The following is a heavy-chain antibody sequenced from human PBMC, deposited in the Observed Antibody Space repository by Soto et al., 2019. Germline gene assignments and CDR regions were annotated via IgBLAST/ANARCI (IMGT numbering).Heavy chain of an antibody. Sequence: SETLSLTCAVYGGSFSGYYWSWIRQPPGKGLEWIGEINHSGGTNYNPSLKSRVTISVDTSKNQFSLKLSSVTAADTAVYYCARGLPRGLYYYYYYGMDVWGQGTTVTV. J-gene: IGHJ6*02. D-gene: IGHD3-10*01. CDR2: INHSGGT. CDR3: ARGLPRGLYYYYYYGMDV. CDR1: GGSFSGYY. V-gene: IGHV4-34*01.